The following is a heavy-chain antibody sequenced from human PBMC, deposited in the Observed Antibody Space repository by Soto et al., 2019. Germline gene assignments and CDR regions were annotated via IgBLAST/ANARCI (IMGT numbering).Heavy chain of an antibody. D-gene: IGHD3-3*01. V-gene: IGHV1-3*01. CDR2: INAGNGNT. Sequence: ASVKVSCKASGYTFTSYAMHWVRHAPGQRLEWMGWINAGNGNTKYSQKFQGRVTITRDTSASTAYMELSSLRSEDTAVYYCARDRTIFSRFDYWGQGTLVTVSS. CDR3: ARDRTIFSRFDY. CDR1: GYTFTSYA. J-gene: IGHJ4*02.